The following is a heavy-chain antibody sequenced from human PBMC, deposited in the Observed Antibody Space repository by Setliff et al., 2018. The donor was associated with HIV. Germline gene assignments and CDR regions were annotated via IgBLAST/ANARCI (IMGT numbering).Heavy chain of an antibody. Sequence: GGSLRLSCAASGFTFSTYSMDWVRQAPGKGLEWVSYISSSSNTIYYADSVKGRFTISRDNAKNSLYLQMNSLRAEDTAVYYCARGKPAYYNFWSGYPELDYWGQGTLVTVSS. V-gene: IGHV3-48*04. CDR2: ISSSSNTI. D-gene: IGHD3-3*01. CDR3: ARGKPAYYNFWSGYPELDY. J-gene: IGHJ4*02. CDR1: GFTFSTYS.